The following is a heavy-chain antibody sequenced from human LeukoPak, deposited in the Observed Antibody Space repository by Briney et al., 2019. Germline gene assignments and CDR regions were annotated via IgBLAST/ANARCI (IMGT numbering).Heavy chain of an antibody. CDR3: VVSPNQDFYDY. J-gene: IGHJ4*02. CDR1: GVSMNSHY. V-gene: IGHV4-4*09. CDR2: ISSSGST. Sequence: PSETLSLNCSVSGVSMNSHYRNWIRQPPGKGLEWIGFISSSGSTNYNPSLMSRVTMSLETSKRQFSLKLRSVTAADTAVYYCVVSPNQDFYDYWGQGTLVTVSS.